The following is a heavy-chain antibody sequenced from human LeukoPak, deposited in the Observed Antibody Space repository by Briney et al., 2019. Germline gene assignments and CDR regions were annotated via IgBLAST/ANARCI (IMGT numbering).Heavy chain of an antibody. CDR1: GGSISSGSYY. V-gene: IGHV4-61*02. Sequence: SETLSLTCTVSGGSISSGSYYWSWIRQPAGKGLEWIGRIYTSGSTNYNPSLKSRVTISVDTSKNQFSLKLSSVTAADTAAYYCARDLVVVVAATNYWYFDLWGRGTLVTVSS. J-gene: IGHJ2*01. D-gene: IGHD2-15*01. CDR3: ARDLVVVVAATNYWYFDL. CDR2: IYTSGST.